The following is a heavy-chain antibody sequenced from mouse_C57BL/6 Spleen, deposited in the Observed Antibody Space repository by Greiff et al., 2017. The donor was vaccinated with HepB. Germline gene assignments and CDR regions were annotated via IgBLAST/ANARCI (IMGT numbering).Heavy chain of an antibody. D-gene: IGHD2-4*01. CDR1: GFNIKNTY. CDR3: ARGYYDYDAWFAY. Sequence: VQLQQSVAELVRPGVSVKLSCTASGFNIKNTYMHWVKQRPEQGLEWIGRIGPANGNTKYAAKFQGKATITADTSSNTAYLQLSSLTSEDTAIYSCARGYYDYDAWFAYWGQGTLVTVSA. CDR2: IGPANGNT. V-gene: IGHV14-3*01. J-gene: IGHJ3*01.